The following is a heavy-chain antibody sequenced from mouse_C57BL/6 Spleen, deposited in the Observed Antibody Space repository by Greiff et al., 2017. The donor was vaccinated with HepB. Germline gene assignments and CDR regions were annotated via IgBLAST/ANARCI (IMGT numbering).Heavy chain of an antibody. V-gene: IGHV3-8*01. Sequence: EVQLQESGPGLAKPSQTLSLTCSVTGYSITSDYWNWIRKFPGNKLEYMGYISYSGSTYYNPSLKSRISITRYTSKTQYSLQLNSVTTEDTATYYCARSKVGGSSGDYFDYWGQGTTLTVSS. CDR1: GYSITSDY. CDR3: ARSKVGGSSGDYFDY. J-gene: IGHJ2*01. CDR2: ISYSGST. D-gene: IGHD1-1*01.